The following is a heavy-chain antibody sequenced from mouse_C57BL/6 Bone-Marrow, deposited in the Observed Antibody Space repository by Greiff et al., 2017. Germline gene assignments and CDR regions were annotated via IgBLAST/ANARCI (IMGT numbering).Heavy chain of an antibody. V-gene: IGHV1-64*01. CDR3: LLWSLYYFDY. D-gene: IGHD2-1*01. Sequence: VQLQQPGAELVKPGASVKLSCKASGYTFTSYWMHWVKQRPGQGLEWIGMIHPNSGRTNYNEKFKSKATLTVDKSSSKAYMQLSSLTSEDSAVYYCLLWSLYYFDYWGQGTTLTVSS. CDR1: GYTFTSYW. J-gene: IGHJ2*01. CDR2: IHPNSGRT.